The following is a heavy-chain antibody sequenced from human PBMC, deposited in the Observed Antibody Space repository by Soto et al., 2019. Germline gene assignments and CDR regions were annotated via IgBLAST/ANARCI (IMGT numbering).Heavy chain of an antibody. D-gene: IGHD2-2*01. J-gene: IGHJ6*02. CDR1: GGTFGSYA. CDR2: IIPIPGTA. V-gene: IGHV1-69*13. CDR3: ARSQGSSTSLEIYYYYYYGMAV. Sequence: GASVKVSCKASGGTFGSYAICWVRQAPGQGLEWMGGIIPIPGTANYAQKFQGRVTIAADESTSTAYMELSSLRSEDTAVYYCARSQGSSTSLEIYYYYYYGMAVRGQGTTVTVSS.